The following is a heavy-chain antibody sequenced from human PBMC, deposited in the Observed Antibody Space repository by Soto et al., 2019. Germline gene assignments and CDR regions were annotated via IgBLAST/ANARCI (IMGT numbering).Heavy chain of an antibody. CDR3: SRGTAAAAYWFDP. V-gene: IGHV5-51*01. CDR1: GYSFTSYW. D-gene: IGHD6-13*01. Sequence: GESMKISCKGSGYSFTSYWIGWVRQMPGKGLEWMGIIYPGDSDTRYSPSFQGQVTISADKSISTAYLQWSSLKASDTAMYYCSRGTAAAAYWFDPWGQGILVTVAS. CDR2: IYPGDSDT. J-gene: IGHJ5*02.